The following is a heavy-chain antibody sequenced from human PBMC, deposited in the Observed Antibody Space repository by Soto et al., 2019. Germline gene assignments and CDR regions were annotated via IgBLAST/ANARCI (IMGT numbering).Heavy chain of an antibody. D-gene: IGHD3-10*01. CDR2: IYPGDSDT. CDR1: GHSFTNYW. J-gene: IGHJ6*02. CDR3: ARPRSGSYRLDYYGMDV. V-gene: IGHV5-51*01. Sequence: EVQLVQSGAEVKKPGESLKISCKGSGHSFTNYWIAWVRQMPGKGLEWMGIIYPGDSDTRYSPSFQGQVTISADKSISTAFLQWRSLRASDTAMYYCARPRSGSYRLDYYGMDVWGQGTTVTVSS.